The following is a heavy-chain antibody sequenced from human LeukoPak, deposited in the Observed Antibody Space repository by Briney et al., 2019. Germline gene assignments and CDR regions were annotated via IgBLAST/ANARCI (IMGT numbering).Heavy chain of an antibody. D-gene: IGHD3-10*01. J-gene: IGHJ5*02. CDR1: GDSISSGGQY. CDR2: IYYSGTT. Sequence: SETLSLTCNVSGDSISSGGQYWSWIRQLPGKGLEWIGYIYYSGTTYFNPSLKSRVSMSVDTSKSQFSLNLSSVTAADTAVYYCARGEITMVRGVPRGWFDPWGQGTLVTVSS. CDR3: ARGEITMVRGVPRGWFDP. V-gene: IGHV4-31*03.